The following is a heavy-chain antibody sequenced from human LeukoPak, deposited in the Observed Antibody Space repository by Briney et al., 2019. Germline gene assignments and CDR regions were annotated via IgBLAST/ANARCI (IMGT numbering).Heavy chain of an antibody. J-gene: IGHJ4*02. CDR3: AKDIEARYYDFWSGYGLVDY. CDR1: GFTFDDYT. Sequence: GGSLRLSCAASGFTFDDYTMHWVRQAPGKGLEWVSLISWDGGSTYYADSVKGRFTISRDNSKNSLYLQMNSLRTEDTALYYCAKDIEARYYDFWSGYGLVDYWGQGTLVTVSS. D-gene: IGHD3-3*01. CDR2: ISWDGGST. V-gene: IGHV3-43*01.